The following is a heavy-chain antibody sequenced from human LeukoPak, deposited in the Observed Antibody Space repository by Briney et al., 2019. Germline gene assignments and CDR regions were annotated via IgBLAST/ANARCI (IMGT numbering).Heavy chain of an antibody. Sequence: SETLSLTCTVSGGSISGYYWSWIRQPPGKGLEWIGYIYYNGNTNYNASLKSRVTMSVDTSKNQFSLKLSSVTAADTAVYYCARHGGVTTVTKRFDYWGQGTLVTVSS. CDR2: IYYNGNT. CDR1: GGSISGYY. CDR3: ARHGGVTTVTKRFDY. V-gene: IGHV4-59*01. J-gene: IGHJ4*02. D-gene: IGHD4-17*01.